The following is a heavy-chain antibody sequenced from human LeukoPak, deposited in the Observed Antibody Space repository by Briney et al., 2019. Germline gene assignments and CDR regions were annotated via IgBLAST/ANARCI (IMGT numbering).Heavy chain of an antibody. CDR2: IYSGGST. V-gene: IGHV3-66*02. J-gene: IGHJ5*02. CDR1: GFTVSSNY. Sequence: PGGSLRLSCAASGFTVSSNYMSWVRQAPGKGLEWVSVIYSGGSTNYADSVKGRFTISRDNSKNTLYLQMNSLRAEDTAVYYCARAVTVTTSYWSDPWGQGTLVTVSS. D-gene: IGHD4-17*01. CDR3: ARAVTVTTSYWSDP.